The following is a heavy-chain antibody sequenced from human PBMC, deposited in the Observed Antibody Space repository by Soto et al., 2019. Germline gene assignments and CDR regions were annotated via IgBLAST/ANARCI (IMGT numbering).Heavy chain of an antibody. D-gene: IGHD3-10*02. J-gene: IGHJ4*02. CDR2: IKDKAEGRTT. V-gene: IGHV3-15*05. CDR3: TTLFELRSY. Sequence: EVNLVESGGGLVKPGGSLRLPGAPSGFTFGNAWMGWVRQPPGKGREWFGPIKDKAEGRTTAYAANVRGRFVISREDSRSTVFLQMSSLDVEDTAVYYCTTLFELRSYWGQGTLVTVSS. CDR1: GFTFGNAW.